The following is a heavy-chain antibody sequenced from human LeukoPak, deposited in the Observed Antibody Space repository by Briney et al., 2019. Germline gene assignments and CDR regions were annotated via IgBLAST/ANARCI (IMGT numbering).Heavy chain of an antibody. D-gene: IGHD6-13*01. CDR2: IRSSGGNT. J-gene: IGHJ4*02. CDR3: ARSLPYGTTWYGRSDF. Sequence: GGSLRLSCAASGFTFNNYAMSWVRQAPGKGLEWVSLIRSSGGNTYYADSVKGRFTISRDNAMNSLYLQMNSLRAEDTAIYYCARSLPYGTTWYGRSDFWGQGTLVTVSS. CDR1: GFTFNNYA. V-gene: IGHV3-23*01.